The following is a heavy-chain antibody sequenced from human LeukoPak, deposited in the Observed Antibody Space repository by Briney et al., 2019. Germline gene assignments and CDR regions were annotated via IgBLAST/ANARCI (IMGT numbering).Heavy chain of an antibody. CDR2: IWYDGSNK. V-gene: IGHV3-33*06. J-gene: IGHJ4*02. Sequence: GGSLRLSCAASGFTFSSYGMHWVRQAPGKGVEGVAVIWYDGSNKYYADSVKGRFTISRDNSKNTLYLQMNSLRAEDTAVYYCAKELVWGSYRYYFDYWGQGTLVTVSS. CDR3: AKELVWGSYRYYFDY. D-gene: IGHD3-16*02. CDR1: GFTFSSYG.